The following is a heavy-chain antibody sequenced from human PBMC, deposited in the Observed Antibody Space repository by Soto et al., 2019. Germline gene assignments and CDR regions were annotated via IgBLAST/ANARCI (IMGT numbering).Heavy chain of an antibody. J-gene: IGHJ4*02. V-gene: IGHV1-46*01. CDR2: INPSGGST. D-gene: IGHD1-26*01. CDR3: ARDLSWSGSPGGFDY. CDR1: GYTFTSYY. Sequence: ASVKVSCKASGYTFTSYYMHWVRQAPGQGLEWMGIINPSGGSTSYAQKFQGRVTMTRDTSTSTVYMELSSLRSEDTAVYYCARDLSWSGSPGGFDYWGQGTLVTVSS.